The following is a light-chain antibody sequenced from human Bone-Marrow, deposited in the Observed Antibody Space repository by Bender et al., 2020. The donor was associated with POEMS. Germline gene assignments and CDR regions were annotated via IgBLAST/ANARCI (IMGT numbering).Light chain of an antibody. J-gene: IGLJ3*02. CDR1: INDIGGYNY. Sequence: QTALTQPASVSGSPGQSITFSCSGSINDIGGYNYVSWYQHHPGKAPKLLIYDVSNRPSGVSNRFSGSKSGTSASLAITGLQAEDEADYYCQSFDSSLSGWVFGGGTKLTVL. V-gene: IGLV2-14*03. CDR2: DVS. CDR3: QSFDSSLSGWV.